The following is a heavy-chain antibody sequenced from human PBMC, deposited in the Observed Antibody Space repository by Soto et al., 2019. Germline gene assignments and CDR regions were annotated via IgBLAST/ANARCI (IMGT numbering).Heavy chain of an antibody. J-gene: IGHJ4*02. Sequence: GGSLRLSCAASGITFSSYGMHWVRQAPGKGLEWVAVISYDGSNKYYADSVKGRFTISRDNSKNTLYLQMNSLRIEDTAVYYCTKDRATHRNYWGQGTLVTVSS. D-gene: IGHD5-12*01. CDR3: TKDRATHRNY. CDR2: ISYDGSNK. CDR1: GITFSSYG. V-gene: IGHV3-30*18.